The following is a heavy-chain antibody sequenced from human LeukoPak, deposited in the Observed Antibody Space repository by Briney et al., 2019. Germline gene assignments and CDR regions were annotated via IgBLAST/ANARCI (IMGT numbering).Heavy chain of an antibody. V-gene: IGHV4-39*01. CDR1: GGPIRSTNDY. CDR3: ARSGAAEGPTHNWFDP. Sequence: PSETLSLTCTVSGGPIRSTNDYWGWVRQPPGKGLEWIGSVYYSGTTYYSPSLKSRVTISVDTSKSHFSLRLTSVTAADTAVYYCARSGAAEGPTHNWFDPWSQGTLVTVS. D-gene: IGHD6-13*01. CDR2: VYYSGTT. J-gene: IGHJ5*02.